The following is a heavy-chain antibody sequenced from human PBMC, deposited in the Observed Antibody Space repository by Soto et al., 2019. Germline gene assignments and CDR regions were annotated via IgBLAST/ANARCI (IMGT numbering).Heavy chain of an antibody. D-gene: IGHD3-16*02. V-gene: IGHV4-39*01. CDR2: IYYSGST. CDR1: GGSISSSSYY. Sequence: SETLSLSCTVSGGSISSSSYYWGWIRQPPGKGLEWIGSIYYSGSTYYNPSLKSRVTISVDTSKNQFSLKLSSVTAADTAVYYCARGGKITFGGVIVDYYYGMDVWGQGTTVTVSS. J-gene: IGHJ6*02. CDR3: ARGGKITFGGVIVDYYYGMDV.